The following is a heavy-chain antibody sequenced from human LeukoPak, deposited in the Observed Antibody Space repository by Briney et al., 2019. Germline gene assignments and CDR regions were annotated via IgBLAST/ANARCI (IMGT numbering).Heavy chain of an antibody. V-gene: IGHV1-69*05. CDR2: IIPIFGTA. D-gene: IGHD2-21*02. Sequence: GASVKVSCKASGYTFTSYAISWVRQAPGQGLEWMGGIIPIFGTANYAQKFQGRVTITTDESTSTAYMELSSLRSEDTAVYYCARGPRGGDYHYFDYWGQGTLVTVSS. CDR3: ARGPRGGDYHYFDY. J-gene: IGHJ4*02. CDR1: GYTFTSYA.